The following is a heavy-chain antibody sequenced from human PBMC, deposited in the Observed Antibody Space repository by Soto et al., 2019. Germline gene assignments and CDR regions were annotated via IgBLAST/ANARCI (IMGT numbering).Heavy chain of an antibody. V-gene: IGHV1-69*02. CDR3: AVRVVVVAATRGGYFDY. J-gene: IGHJ4*02. CDR2: IIPILGIA. Sequence: GASVKVSCKASGGTFSSYTISWVRQAPGQGLEWMGRIIPILGIANYAQKFQGRVTITADKSTSTAYMELSSLRSEDTAVYYCAVRVVVVAATRGGYFDYWGQGTLVTVSS. CDR1: GGTFSSYT. D-gene: IGHD2-15*01.